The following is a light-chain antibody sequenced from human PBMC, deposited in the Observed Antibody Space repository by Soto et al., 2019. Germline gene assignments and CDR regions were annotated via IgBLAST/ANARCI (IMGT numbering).Light chain of an antibody. Sequence: DIQMTQSPSALSASVGDRVTITCRASQSISRLLAWYQQKPGKAPKLLIYKASSLRGGVPSRFGGSGSGTEFTLTISSLQPDDVATYYCQQYAGPYTFGQGTKLEI. CDR1: QSISRL. J-gene: IGKJ2*01. V-gene: IGKV1-5*03. CDR3: QQYAGPYT. CDR2: KAS.